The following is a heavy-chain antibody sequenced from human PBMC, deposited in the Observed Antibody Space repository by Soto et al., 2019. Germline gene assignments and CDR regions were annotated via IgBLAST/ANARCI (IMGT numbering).Heavy chain of an antibody. Sequence: QVQLVQSGAEVKTPGASVKVSCKASGYTFATYDINWVRQAPGQGLEWMGGWNPNRGNTGYAQKFKCRLTMTGDTALSIAHMELSSLRNEDTAVYYCARSDGYKFNWLDSCGQGTLVTVSA. D-gene: IGHD2-21*01. V-gene: IGHV1-8*01. J-gene: IGHJ5*01. CDR1: GYTFATYD. CDR2: WNPNRGNT. CDR3: ARSDGYKFNWLDS.